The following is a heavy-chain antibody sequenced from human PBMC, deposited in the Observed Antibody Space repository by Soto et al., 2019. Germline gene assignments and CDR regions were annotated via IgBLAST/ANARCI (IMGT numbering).Heavy chain of an antibody. D-gene: IGHD3-16*01. CDR3: VMVDNYVTPTPQDV. CDR2: ISPYTGNT. V-gene: IGHV1-18*01. J-gene: IGHJ6*02. CDR1: GYIFVNYG. Sequence: ASVNVSCKASGYIFVNYGIAWVRQAPGQGLEWMGWISPYTGNTHSATKVQGRLTMTTDTSTSTAYMDLGSLTSDDTAVYYCVMVDNYVTPTPQDVWGQGTTVNVSS.